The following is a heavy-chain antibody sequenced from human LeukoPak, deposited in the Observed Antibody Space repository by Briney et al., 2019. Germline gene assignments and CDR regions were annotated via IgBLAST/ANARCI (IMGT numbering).Heavy chain of an antibody. CDR2: ISGSGGST. D-gene: IGHD2-2*01. Sequence: GGSLRLSCAASGFTFSDYYMSWIRQAPGKGLEWVSAISGSGGSTYYADSVKGRFTISRDNSKNTLYLQMNSLRAEDTAVYYCAKVPALVVVPAAFDYWGQGTLVTVSS. CDR3: AKVPALVVVPAAFDY. J-gene: IGHJ4*02. CDR1: GFTFSDYY. V-gene: IGHV3-23*01.